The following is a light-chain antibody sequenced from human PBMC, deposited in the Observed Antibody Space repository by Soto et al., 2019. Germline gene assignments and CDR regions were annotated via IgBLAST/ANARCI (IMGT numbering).Light chain of an antibody. J-gene: IGKJ4*01. V-gene: IGKV3-20*01. CDR3: QHYGSSLLT. CDR1: QSVSSSY. Sequence: DIVLTQSPGTLSLSPGERATLSCRASQSVSSSYLAWYQQKPGQAPRLLIYGASSRATGIPDKFSGSGSGTDFSLTISRLEPEDFVVYYCQHYGSSLLTFGGGTKVEIK. CDR2: GAS.